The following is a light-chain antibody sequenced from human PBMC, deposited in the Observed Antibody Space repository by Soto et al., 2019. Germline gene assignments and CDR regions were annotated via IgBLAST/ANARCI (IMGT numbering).Light chain of an antibody. Sequence: QSALTQPPSASGSPGQSVTISCTGTSSDVGGYNYVSWYQQHPGKAPKLIIYDVTNRPSGVSNRFSGSKSGNTASLTVYGLQGEDEADYYCSSYAGSNNLLFGGGTKVTVL. CDR1: SSDVGGYNY. J-gene: IGLJ2*01. CDR3: SSYAGSNNLL. V-gene: IGLV2-8*01. CDR2: DVT.